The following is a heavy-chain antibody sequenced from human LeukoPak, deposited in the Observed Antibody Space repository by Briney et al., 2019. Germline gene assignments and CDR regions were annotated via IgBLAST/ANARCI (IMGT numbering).Heavy chain of an antibody. CDR3: ARDSGSYGVGPSDY. Sequence: GGSLRLSCAASGFTVSSNYMSWVRQAPGKGLEWVSVIYSGGSTYYADSVKGRFTISRDNSKNTLYLQMNSLRAEDTAVYYCARDSGSYGVGPSDYWGQGALVTVSS. CDR2: IYSGGST. CDR1: GFTVSSNY. J-gene: IGHJ4*02. V-gene: IGHV3-66*01. D-gene: IGHD1-26*01.